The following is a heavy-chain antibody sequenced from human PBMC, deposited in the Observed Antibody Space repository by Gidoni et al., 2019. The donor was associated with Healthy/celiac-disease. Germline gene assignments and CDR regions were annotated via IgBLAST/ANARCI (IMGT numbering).Heavy chain of an antibody. Sequence: VQLVESGGGLVQPGGSLRLSCAASGFTVSSNYMSWVRQAPGKGLEWVSVIYSGGSTYYADSVKGRFTISRHNSKNTLYLQMNSLRAEDTAVYYCARDVFYGSGSYYFHWGQGTLVTVSS. D-gene: IGHD3-10*01. CDR1: GFTVSSNY. CDR2: IYSGGST. CDR3: ARDVFYGSGSYYFH. V-gene: IGHV3-53*04. J-gene: IGHJ4*02.